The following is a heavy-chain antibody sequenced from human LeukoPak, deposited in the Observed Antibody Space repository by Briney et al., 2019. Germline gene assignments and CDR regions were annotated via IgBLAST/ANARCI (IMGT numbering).Heavy chain of an antibody. V-gene: IGHV3-23*01. J-gene: IGHJ4*02. CDR3: ARITGSRVGGFDY. CDR1: GFTFSSYA. D-gene: IGHD1-20*01. CDR2: LSGSGGST. Sequence: PGGSLRPSCAASGFTFSSYAMSWVRQAPGKGLECVSGLSGSGGSTYYADSVKGRFTISRDNSKNTVYLQMNSLRPEDTAVYYCARITGSRVGGFDYWGQGTLVTASS.